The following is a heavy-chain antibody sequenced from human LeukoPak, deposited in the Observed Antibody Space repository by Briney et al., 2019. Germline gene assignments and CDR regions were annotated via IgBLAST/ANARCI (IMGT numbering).Heavy chain of an antibody. D-gene: IGHD3-3*01. CDR2: ITGSGGST. V-gene: IGHV3-23*01. Sequence: PGGSLRLSCVASGLTFSSHAMTWVRQTPGKGLEWVSGITGSGGSTYHAESVKGRFIISRDNSKNTLYLQMSNLRAEDTAVYYCASRPASETYYAVFDYWGQGTLVTVSS. CDR3: ASRPASETYYAVFDY. CDR1: GLTFSSHA. J-gene: IGHJ4*02.